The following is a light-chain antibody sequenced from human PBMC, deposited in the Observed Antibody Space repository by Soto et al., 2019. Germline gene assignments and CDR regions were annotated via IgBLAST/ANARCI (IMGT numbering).Light chain of an antibody. CDR3: CSYTSSNTWV. CDR1: SSDVGGYNY. Sequence: QSALTQPASVSGSPGQSITISCTGTSSDVGGYNYVSWYQQHPGKAPKLMIYEVSNRPSGVSNRFSGSKSGNTASLTISGFQAEDEADYYCCSYTSSNTWVFGGETKVTVL. J-gene: IGLJ3*02. CDR2: EVS. V-gene: IGLV2-14*01.